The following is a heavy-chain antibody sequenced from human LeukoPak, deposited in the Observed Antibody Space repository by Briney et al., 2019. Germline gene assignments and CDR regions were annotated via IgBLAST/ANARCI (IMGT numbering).Heavy chain of an antibody. D-gene: IGHD4-17*01. J-gene: IGHJ4*02. Sequence: GGSLRLSCAASGFSFSNYWMTWVRQAPGKGLEWVAVISYDGSNKYYVDSVKGRFTISRDNSKNTLYLQMNSLIAEDTAVYYCATLYGDRPYYWGQGTLVTVSS. CDR3: ATLYGDRPYY. CDR2: ISYDGSNK. CDR1: GFSFSNYW. V-gene: IGHV3-30*03.